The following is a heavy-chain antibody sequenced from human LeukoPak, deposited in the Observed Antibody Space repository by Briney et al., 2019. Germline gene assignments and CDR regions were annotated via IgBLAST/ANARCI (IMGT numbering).Heavy chain of an antibody. CDR2: IYSGGST. CDR3: ASLDYDFWSGHDY. CDR1: GFTVSSNY. J-gene: IGHJ4*02. V-gene: IGHV3-66*01. D-gene: IGHD3-3*01. Sequence: GGSLRLSCAASGFTVSSNYMSWVRQAPGKGLEWVSVIYSGGSTYYADSVKGRFTISRDNSKNTLYLQMNSLRAEDTAVYYCASLDYDFWSGHDYWGQGTLVTVSS.